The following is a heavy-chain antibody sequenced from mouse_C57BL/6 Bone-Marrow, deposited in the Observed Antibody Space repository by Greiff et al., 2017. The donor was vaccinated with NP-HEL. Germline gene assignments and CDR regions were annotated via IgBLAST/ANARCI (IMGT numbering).Heavy chain of an antibody. J-gene: IGHJ1*03. CDR2: IYPRSGNT. Sequence: VQLQESGAELARPGASVKLSCKASGYTFTSYGISWVKQRTGQGLEWIGEIYPRSGNTYYNEKFKGKATLTADKSSSTAYMALRSLTAEDSAVYFCARDCYSLCWYFDVWGTGATVTVAS. CDR1: GYTFTSYG. V-gene: IGHV1-81*01. CDR3: ARDCYSLCWYFDV. D-gene: IGHD2-3*01.